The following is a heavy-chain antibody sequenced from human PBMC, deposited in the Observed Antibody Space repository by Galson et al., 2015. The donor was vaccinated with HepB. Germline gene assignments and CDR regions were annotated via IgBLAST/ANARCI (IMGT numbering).Heavy chain of an antibody. D-gene: IGHD5-18*01. J-gene: IGHJ4*02. CDR3: ARKGGYSYGFDY. V-gene: IGHV3-74*01. Sequence: SLRVSCAASGFTFSSYWMHWVRQAPGKGLVWVSRINSDGSSTSYADSVKGRFTISRDNAKNTLYLQMNSLRAEDTAVYYCARKGGYSYGFDYWGQGTLVTVSS. CDR2: INSDGSST. CDR1: GFTFSSYW.